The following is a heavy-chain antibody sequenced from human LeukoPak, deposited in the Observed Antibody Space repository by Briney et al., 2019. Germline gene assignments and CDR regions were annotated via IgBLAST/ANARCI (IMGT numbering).Heavy chain of an antibody. V-gene: IGHV1-69*05. J-gene: IGHJ5*02. D-gene: IGHD3-3*01. CDR1: GGTFSSYA. CDR3: ARDTYYDFWSGYYSNNWFDP. CDR2: IIPIFGTA. Sequence: TVKVSCKASGGTFSSYAISWVRQAPGQGLEWMGGIIPIFGTANYAQKFQGRVTITTDESTSTAYMELSSLRSEDTAVYYCARDTYYDFWSGYYSNNWFDPWGQGTLVTVSS.